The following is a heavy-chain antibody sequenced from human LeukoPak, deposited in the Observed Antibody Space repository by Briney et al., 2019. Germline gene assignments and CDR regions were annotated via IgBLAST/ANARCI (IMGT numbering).Heavy chain of an antibody. CDR3: AIDPNWGTHS. J-gene: IGHJ4*02. Sequence: GGSLRLSCAASGFTFSTYTMYWVRHPPGKRLEWVSIVGNNGGGIHYADSVRGRFTISRDNSKNALYLQMNSLRVEDTAVYYCAIDPNWGTHSWGQGVLVTVSS. D-gene: IGHD7-27*01. CDR1: GFTFSTYT. V-gene: IGHV3-23*01. CDR2: VGNNGGGI.